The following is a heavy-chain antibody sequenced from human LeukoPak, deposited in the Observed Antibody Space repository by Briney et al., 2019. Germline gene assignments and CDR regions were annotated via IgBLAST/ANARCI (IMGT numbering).Heavy chain of an antibody. CDR1: GFTFSSYA. V-gene: IGHV3-23*01. CDR2: ISAGGSNT. Sequence: GGSLRLSCAASGFTFSSYAMNWFHQAPGKGLEWVSTISAGGSNTYHADTVKGGFTISRDDSKNTLYLQMNGLRAEDTAVYYCAEDGPSRTWDCWGQGTLVTVSS. CDR3: AEDGPSRTWDC. J-gene: IGHJ4*02.